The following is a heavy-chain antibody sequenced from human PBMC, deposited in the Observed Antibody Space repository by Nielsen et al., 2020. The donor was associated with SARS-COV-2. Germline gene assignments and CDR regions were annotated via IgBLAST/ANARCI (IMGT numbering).Heavy chain of an antibody. V-gene: IGHV4-59*01. J-gene: IGHJ6*04. CDR3: ARGLRSWFQPSPGDV. D-gene: IGHD3-10*01. CDR2: IYYSGST. Sequence: WIRQPPGKGLEWIGYIYYSGSTNYNPSLKSRVTISVDTSKNQFSLKLSSVTAADTAVYYCARGLRSWFQPSPGDVWGRGTTVTVSS.